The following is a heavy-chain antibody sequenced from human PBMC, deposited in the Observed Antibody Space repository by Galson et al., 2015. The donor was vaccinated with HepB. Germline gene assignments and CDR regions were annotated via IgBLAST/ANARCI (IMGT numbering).Heavy chain of an antibody. V-gene: IGHV3-23*01. CDR2: ISGSGGST. D-gene: IGHD6-19*01. Sequence: SLRLSCAASGFTFSSYAMSWVRQAPGKGLEWVSAISGSGGSTYYADSVKGRFTISRDNSKNTLYLQMNSLRAEDTAVYYCARSTGIAVAGTLDYWGQGTLVTVSS. CDR3: ARSTGIAVAGTLDY. CDR1: GFTFSSYA. J-gene: IGHJ4*02.